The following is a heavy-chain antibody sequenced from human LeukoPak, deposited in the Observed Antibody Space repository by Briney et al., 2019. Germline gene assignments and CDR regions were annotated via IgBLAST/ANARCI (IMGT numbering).Heavy chain of an antibody. J-gene: IGHJ3*02. CDR3: ARHGYYDILTGYYIGDAFDI. CDR1: GGSISSGSYY. CDR2: IYYSGST. Sequence: SETLSLTCTVSGGSISSGSYYWGWIRQPPGKGLEWIGSIYYSGSTYYNPSLKSRVTISVDTSKNQFSLKLSSVTAADTAVYYCARHGYYDILTGYYIGDAFDIWGQGTMVTVSS. D-gene: IGHD3-9*01. V-gene: IGHV4-39*01.